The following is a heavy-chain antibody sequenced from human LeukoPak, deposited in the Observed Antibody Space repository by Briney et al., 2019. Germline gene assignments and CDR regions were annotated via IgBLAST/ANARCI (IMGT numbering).Heavy chain of an antibody. V-gene: IGHV1-24*01. CDR1: GYTLTELS. J-gene: IGHJ4*02. CDR2: FDPEDGET. D-gene: IGHD5-24*01. Sequence: ASVKVSCKVSGYTLTELSMHWVRQAPGKGLEWMGGFDPEDGETIYAQKFQGRVTMTEDTSTDTAYMELSSLRAEDMAVYYCARVGRDDPYYFDYWGQGTLVTVSS. CDR3: ARVGRDDPYYFDY.